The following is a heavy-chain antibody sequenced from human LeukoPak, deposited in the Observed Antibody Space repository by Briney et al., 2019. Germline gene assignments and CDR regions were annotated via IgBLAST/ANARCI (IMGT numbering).Heavy chain of an antibody. Sequence: SETLSLTCAVYGGSFSGYYWSWIRQPPGKGLEWIGEINHSRSTNYNPSLKSRVTISIDTSKNQFSLKLTSVTAADAAVYYCAAQIQTFDYWGQGTLVTVSS. CDR2: INHSRST. CDR3: AAQIQTFDY. V-gene: IGHV4-34*01. J-gene: IGHJ4*02. CDR1: GGSFSGYY.